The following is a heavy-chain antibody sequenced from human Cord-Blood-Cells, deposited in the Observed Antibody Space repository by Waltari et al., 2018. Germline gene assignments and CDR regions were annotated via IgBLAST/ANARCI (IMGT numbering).Heavy chain of an antibody. CDR1: GYSFTTSW. D-gene: IGHD1-7*01. Sequence: EVQLVPSGAEVKQPGESLKISCKGSGYSFTTSWIGVVRQMPGKGLEWMGIIYPGDADTRYSPSFQGQVTISADKSISTAYLQWSSLKASDTAMYYCARLSKLLDAFDIWGQGTMVTVSS. V-gene: IGHV5-51*01. CDR3: ARLSKLLDAFDI. CDR2: IYPGDADT. J-gene: IGHJ3*02.